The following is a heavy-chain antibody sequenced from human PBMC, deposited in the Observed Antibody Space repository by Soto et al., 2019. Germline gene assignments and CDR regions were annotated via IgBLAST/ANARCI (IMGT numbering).Heavy chain of an antibody. Sequence: ASVKVSCKASGYTFTSYDINWVRQATGQGLEWMGWMNPNSGNTGYAQKFQGRVTMTRNTSTSTAYMELRSLRSEDTAVYYCARDCSSTSCWRRWGFYYHYGMDVCGQGTTVTVSS. CDR3: ARDCSSTSCWRRWGFYYHYGMDV. CDR2: MNPNSGNT. D-gene: IGHD2-2*01. CDR1: GYTFTSYD. V-gene: IGHV1-8*01. J-gene: IGHJ6*02.